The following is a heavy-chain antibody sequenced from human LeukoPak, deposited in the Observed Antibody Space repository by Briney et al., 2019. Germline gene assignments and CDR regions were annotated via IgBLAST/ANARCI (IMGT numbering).Heavy chain of an antibody. CDR3: ARSEDAPAGTVGNFDY. V-gene: IGHV1-69*13. D-gene: IGHD6-13*01. J-gene: IGHJ4*02. Sequence: ASVKVSCKASGGTFSSYAISWVRQAPGQGLEWMGGIIPIFGTANYAQKSQGRVTITADESTSTAYMELSSLRSEDTAVYYCARSEDAPAGTVGNFDYWGQGTLVTVSS. CDR1: GGTFSSYA. CDR2: IIPIFGTA.